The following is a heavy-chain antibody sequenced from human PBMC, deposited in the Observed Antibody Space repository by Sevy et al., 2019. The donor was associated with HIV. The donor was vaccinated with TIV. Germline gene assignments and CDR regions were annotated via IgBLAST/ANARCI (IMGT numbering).Heavy chain of an antibody. CDR1: GFTFDDYT. J-gene: IGHJ1*01. CDR3: AKERNCGRDCLYFQH. V-gene: IGHV3-43*01. CDR2: INWNGDDT. D-gene: IGHD2-21*02. Sequence: GGSLRLSCAASGFTFDDYTMHWVRQAPGKGLEWVSLINWNGDDTYYADSVKGRFTISRDNSRNSLYLQMNSLRTEDTALYYCAKERNCGRDCLYFQHWGQRTLVTASS.